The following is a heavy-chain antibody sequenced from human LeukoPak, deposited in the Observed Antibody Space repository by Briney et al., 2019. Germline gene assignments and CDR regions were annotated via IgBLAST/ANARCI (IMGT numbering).Heavy chain of an antibody. J-gene: IGHJ4*02. CDR3: ARDLDSGWYNTFDY. V-gene: IGHV3-48*04. CDR1: GFTFNSYS. D-gene: IGHD6-19*01. Sequence: GSLRLSCAASGFTFNSYSMNWVRQAPGKGLEWVSYISSSSSTIYYADSVKGRFTISRDNAKNSLYLQMNSLRAEDTAVYYCARDLDSGWYNTFDYWGQGTLVTVSS. CDR2: ISSSSSTI.